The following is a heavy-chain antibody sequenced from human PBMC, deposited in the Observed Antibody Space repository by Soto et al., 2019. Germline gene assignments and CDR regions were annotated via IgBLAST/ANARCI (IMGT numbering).Heavy chain of an antibody. J-gene: IGHJ4*02. Sequence: ASVKVSCKASGYTFTSYAMHWVRQAPRQRLEWMGWINAGNGNTKYSQKFQGRVTITRDTSASTAYMELSSLRSEDTAVYYCARDLILELPSVYAFDYWGQGTLVTVSS. V-gene: IGHV1-3*01. CDR3: ARDLILELPSVYAFDY. D-gene: IGHD1-7*01. CDR1: GYTFTSYA. CDR2: INAGNGNT.